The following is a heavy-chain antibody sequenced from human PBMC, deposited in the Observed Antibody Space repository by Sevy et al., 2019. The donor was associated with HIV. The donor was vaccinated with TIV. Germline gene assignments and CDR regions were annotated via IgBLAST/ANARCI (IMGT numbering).Heavy chain of an antibody. CDR2: IRYDGSNK. Sequence: GGSLRLSCAASGFTFSSYGMHWVRQAPGKGLEWVAFIRYDGSNKYYADSVKGRFTISRDNSKNTLYLQMNSLRAEDTAVYYCAKDRVGGYYDLWSCYWTGYYYYGMDVWGQGTTVTVSS. D-gene: IGHD3-3*01. J-gene: IGHJ6*02. V-gene: IGHV3-30*02. CDR3: AKDRVGGYYDLWSCYWTGYYYYGMDV. CDR1: GFTFSSYG.